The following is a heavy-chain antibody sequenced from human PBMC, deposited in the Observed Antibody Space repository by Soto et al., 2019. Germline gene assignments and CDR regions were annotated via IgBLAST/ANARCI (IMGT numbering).Heavy chain of an antibody. CDR1: GLTVSTNY. Sequence: GVSLRLSCAASGLTVSTNYMSWVRQAPGKGLEWVSVIYSGGAIHYADSVKGRFIISRDNAKNSLYLQMNSLRAEDTAVYYCARDRGSYGYFDYWGQGTLVTVSS. CDR2: IYSGGAI. J-gene: IGHJ4*02. CDR3: ARDRGSYGYFDY. V-gene: IGHV3-53*01. D-gene: IGHD1-26*01.